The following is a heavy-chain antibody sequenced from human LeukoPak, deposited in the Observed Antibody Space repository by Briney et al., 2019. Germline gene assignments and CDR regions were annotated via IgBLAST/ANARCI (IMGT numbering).Heavy chain of an antibody. Sequence: SETLSLTCTVSGGSISSGYYWGWIRQPPGKGLEWIGSIYHSGSTYYNPSLKSRVTISVDTSKNQFSLKLSSVTAADTAVYYCATIQPIDYWGQGTLVTVSP. CDR1: GGSISSGYY. J-gene: IGHJ4*02. CDR2: IYHSGST. D-gene: IGHD5-18*01. V-gene: IGHV4-38-2*02. CDR3: ATIQPIDY.